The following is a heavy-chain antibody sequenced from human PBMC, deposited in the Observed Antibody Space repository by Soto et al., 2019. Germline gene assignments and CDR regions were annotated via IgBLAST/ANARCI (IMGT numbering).Heavy chain of an antibody. CDR2: ISVGGGSI. J-gene: IGHJ3*02. Sequence: SLRLSCIDSGFTFRDYAFNWVRQAPGKGLEWVSYISVGGGSIFYADSVKGRFTISRDDARNSVYLQMNTLRHEDTAVYHCVRDHRWSFDIWGQGTVGT. D-gene: IGHD2-15*01. V-gene: IGHV3-48*03. CDR3: VRDHRWSFDI. CDR1: GFTFRDYA.